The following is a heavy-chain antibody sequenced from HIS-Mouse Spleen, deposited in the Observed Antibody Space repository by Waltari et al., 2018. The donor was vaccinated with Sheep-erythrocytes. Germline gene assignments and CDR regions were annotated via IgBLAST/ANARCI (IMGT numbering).Heavy chain of an antibody. Sequence: EVQLLESGGGLVQPGGSLRLSCAASGFTFSSYAMSWVRQAPGKGLEWVSAISGSGGSTYDADSVKGRFTISRDNSKNTLYLQMNSLRAEDTAVYYCAKQTLRRTYFDYWGQGTLVTVSS. J-gene: IGHJ4*02. CDR3: AKQTLRRTYFDY. D-gene: IGHD4-17*01. V-gene: IGHV3-23*01. CDR1: GFTFSSYA. CDR2: ISGSGGST.